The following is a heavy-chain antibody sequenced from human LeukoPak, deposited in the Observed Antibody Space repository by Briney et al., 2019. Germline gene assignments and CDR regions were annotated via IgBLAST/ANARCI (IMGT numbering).Heavy chain of an antibody. CDR3: PRRCYYYMDV. Sequence: GASVKVSCKASVCTFSSYTISWVGQAPGQGLEWMGGIIPIFGTAHYAQKLQGRVTITVDESTNTAYMDLSSLRSEDTAAHYCPRRCYYYMDVSRRGTTVTDS. CDR1: VCTFSSYT. CDR2: IIPIFGTA. V-gene: IGHV1-69*01. D-gene: IGHD4-17*01. J-gene: IGHJ6*03.